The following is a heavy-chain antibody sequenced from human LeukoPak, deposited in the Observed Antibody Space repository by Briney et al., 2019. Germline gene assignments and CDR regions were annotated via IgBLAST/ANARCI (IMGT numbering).Heavy chain of an antibody. Sequence: LRLSCAASGFTFSSYAMSWVRQPPGKGLEWIGYIYYSGSTYHNPSLKSRVTISVDTSKNQFSLKRSSVTAADTAVYYCATPSIAARPWYYGRDVWGQGTTVTVSS. D-gene: IGHD6-6*01. CDR1: GFTFSSYA. J-gene: IGHJ6*02. CDR2: IYYSGST. V-gene: IGHV4-30-4*08. CDR3: ATPSIAARPWYYGRDV.